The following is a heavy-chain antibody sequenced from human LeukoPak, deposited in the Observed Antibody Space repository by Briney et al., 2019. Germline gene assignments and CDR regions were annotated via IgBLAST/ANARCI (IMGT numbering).Heavy chain of an antibody. CDR2: MNPDSGDT. D-gene: IGHD2-15*01. CDR1: GYTFSDYD. CDR3: ARTIRYSTWFDP. Sequence: ASVKVSCKTSGYTFSDYDIIWIRQASGQGLEWMGWMNPDSGDTGSAQNFQGRVTMTRDTSLNTAYMELTGLTSKDTAVYCCARTIRYSTWFDPWGRGTLVAVSS. J-gene: IGHJ5*02. V-gene: IGHV1-8*01.